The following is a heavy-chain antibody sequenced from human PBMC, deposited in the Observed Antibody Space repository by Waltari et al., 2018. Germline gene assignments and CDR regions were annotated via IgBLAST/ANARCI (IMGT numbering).Heavy chain of an antibody. CDR1: DFFPDYW. J-gene: IGHJ4*02. Sequence: EVQLVNSGGGLVQPGGSLRLSCAASDFFPDYWLDWVRQAPGKGLVWVSRMKTDGTSITYADSVKGRFTISRDSAKNTYYLQMNSLRAEDTAVYYCTRNPGYWGQGTLVTVSS. CDR2: MKTDGTSI. V-gene: IGHV3-74*03. CDR3: TRNPGY.